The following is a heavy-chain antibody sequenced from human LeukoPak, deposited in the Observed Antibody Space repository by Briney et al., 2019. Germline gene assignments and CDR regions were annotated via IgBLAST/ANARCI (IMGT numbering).Heavy chain of an antibody. CDR1: GFTFSIYA. V-gene: IGHV3-30*18. Sequence: GGSLRLSCAASGFTFSIYAMSWVRQAPGKGLEWVAVTSYDGSNKYYADSVKGRFTISRDNSKNTLYLQMNSLRAEDTAVYYCAKGKMPYYYGSGSPFDYWGQGTLVTVSS. CDR3: AKGKMPYYYGSGSPFDY. D-gene: IGHD3-10*01. J-gene: IGHJ4*02. CDR2: TSYDGSNK.